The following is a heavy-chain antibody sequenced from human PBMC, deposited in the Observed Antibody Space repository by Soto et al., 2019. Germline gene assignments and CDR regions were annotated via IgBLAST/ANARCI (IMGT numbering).Heavy chain of an antibody. CDR2: IYYSGST. J-gene: IGHJ3*02. D-gene: IGHD3-22*01. Sequence: SETLSLTCTVSGGSISSYYWSWIRQPPGKGLGWIGDIYYSGSTNYNPSLKSRVTISMDTYKNQFSLQLSAVTAADTAVYYCARGPYDSRAFDIWGQGTMVTV. V-gene: IGHV4-59*08. CDR1: GGSISSYY. CDR3: ARGPYDSRAFDI.